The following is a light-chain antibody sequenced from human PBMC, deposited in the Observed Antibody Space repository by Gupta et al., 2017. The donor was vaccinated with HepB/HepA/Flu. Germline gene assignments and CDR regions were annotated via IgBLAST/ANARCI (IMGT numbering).Light chain of an antibody. J-gene: IGLJ2*01. CDR3: QSYDSSLSGVI. CDR2: GNT. CDR1: SSNIGADYD. Sequence: QSVLTQPPSVSGAPGQSVTISCTGSSSNIGADYDVNWYQHLPGTAPKRLIYGNTKRPSGVPDRFSGSKSGTSASLAITGLQAEDEADYHCQSYDSSLSGVIFGGGTKLTVL. V-gene: IGLV1-40*01.